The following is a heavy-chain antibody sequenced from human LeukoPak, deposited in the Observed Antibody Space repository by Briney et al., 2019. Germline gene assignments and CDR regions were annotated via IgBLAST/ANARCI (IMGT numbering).Heavy chain of an antibody. CDR2: IYYSGST. D-gene: IGHD3-3*02. CDR1: SDSISSYY. CDR3: ARDLAHAFDL. V-gene: IGHV4-59*01. Sequence: PSETLSLTCTVSSDSISSYYWNWLRQPPGKGLEWIGYIYYSGSTDYNPSLKSRVTMSVDRSKNRFSLKLSSVAAADTAVYYCARDLAHAFDLWGQGIMVTVSS. J-gene: IGHJ3*01.